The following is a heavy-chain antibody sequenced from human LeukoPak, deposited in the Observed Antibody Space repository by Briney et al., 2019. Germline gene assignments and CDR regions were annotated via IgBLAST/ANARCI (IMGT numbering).Heavy chain of an antibody. D-gene: IGHD4-17*01. CDR1: GGSISSHY. CDR2: IYYSGST. CDR3: ARGGTTVTPGLLWFNP. V-gene: IGHV4-59*11. J-gene: IGHJ5*02. Sequence: SETLSLTCSVSGGSISSHYWSWIRQPPGKGLEWIGYIYYSGSTKYNPSLKSRVTISVDTSKNQFSLKLSSVTAADTAVYYCARGGTTVTPGLLWFNPWGQGTLVTVSS.